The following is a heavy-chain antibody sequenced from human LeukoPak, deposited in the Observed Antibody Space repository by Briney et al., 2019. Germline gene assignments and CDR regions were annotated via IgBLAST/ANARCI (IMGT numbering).Heavy chain of an antibody. CDR2: ISYDGSNK. CDR3: AKDLGHSSSWYVNYYYGMDV. CDR1: GFTFTDYY. D-gene: IGHD6-13*01. J-gene: IGHJ6*02. Sequence: GVSLRLSCATSGFTFTDYYMSWVRQAPGRGLEWVAVISYDGSNKYYADSVKGRFTISRDNSKNTLYLQMNSLRAEDTAVYYCAKDLGHSSSWYVNYYYGMDVWGQGTTVTVSS. V-gene: IGHV3-30*18.